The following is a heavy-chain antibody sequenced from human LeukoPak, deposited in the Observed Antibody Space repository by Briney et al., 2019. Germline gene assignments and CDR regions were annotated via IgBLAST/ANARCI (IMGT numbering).Heavy chain of an antibody. CDR1: GGSFSGYY. D-gene: IGHD3-10*01. Sequence: PSETLSLTCTVYGGSFSGYYWSWIRQPPGKGLEWIGEINHSGSTNYNPSLRGRVTISVDTSKNQFSLKLSPVTAADTAVYYCARSRVPDYWGQGTLVTVSS. CDR2: INHSGST. V-gene: IGHV4-34*01. J-gene: IGHJ4*02. CDR3: ARSRVPDY.